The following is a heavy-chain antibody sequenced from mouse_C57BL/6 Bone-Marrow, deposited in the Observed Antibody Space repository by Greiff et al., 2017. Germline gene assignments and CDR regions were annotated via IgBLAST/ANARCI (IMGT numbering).Heavy chain of an antibody. J-gene: IGHJ2*01. V-gene: IGHV5-9-1*02. CDR1: GFTFSSYA. D-gene: IGHD4-1*02. Sequence: EVMLVESGEGLVKPGGSLKLSCAASGFTFSSYAMSWVRQTPEKRLEWVAYISSGGDYIYYADTVKGRFTISRDNARNTLYLQMSSLKSEDTAMYYCTRQLVQYYFDYWGQGTTLTVSS. CDR2: ISSGGDYI. CDR3: TRQLVQYYFDY.